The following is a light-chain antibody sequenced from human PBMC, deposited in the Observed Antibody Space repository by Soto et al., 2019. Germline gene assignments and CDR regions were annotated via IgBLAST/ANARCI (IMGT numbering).Light chain of an antibody. CDR2: DVS. CDR3: QQRSSWPPGLT. CDR1: QSISTY. J-gene: IGKJ4*01. V-gene: IGKV3-11*01. Sequence: EIVLTQSPATLSLSPGEIATLSCRASQSISTYLAWYQQKPGQAPRLLIYDVSKRAAGVPARFSGSGSWTDVTLTISSLVPEDVSVYYCQQRSSWPPGLTFGGGTQVEI.